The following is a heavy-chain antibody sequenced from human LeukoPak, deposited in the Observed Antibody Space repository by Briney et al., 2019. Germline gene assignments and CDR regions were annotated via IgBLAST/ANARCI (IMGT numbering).Heavy chain of an antibody. V-gene: IGHV3-53*01. CDR2: IYSGGST. CDR1: GFTFSSYA. Sequence: GGSLRLSCAASGFTFSSYAMSWVRQAPGKGLEWVSVIYSGGSTYYADSVKGRFTISRDNSKNTLYLQMNSLRAEDTAVYYCARVIQLWLMLDYWGQGTLVTVSS. J-gene: IGHJ4*02. D-gene: IGHD5-18*01. CDR3: ARVIQLWLMLDY.